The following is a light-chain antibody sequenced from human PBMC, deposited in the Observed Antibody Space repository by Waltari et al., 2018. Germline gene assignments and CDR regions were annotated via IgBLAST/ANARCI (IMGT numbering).Light chain of an antibody. CDR2: SDN. Sequence: QAGLTQPPSVSKGLGQTATFPCSGDLNNVGRRGAAWLHQHQGPPPNLLSNSDNSRPSGVSDRISASRSGDTDSLTITGLQPDDEADYYCSAWDNSLKAWLFGGGTKLTVL. CDR3: SAWDNSLKAWL. J-gene: IGLJ3*02. V-gene: IGLV10-54*01. CDR1: LNNVGRRG.